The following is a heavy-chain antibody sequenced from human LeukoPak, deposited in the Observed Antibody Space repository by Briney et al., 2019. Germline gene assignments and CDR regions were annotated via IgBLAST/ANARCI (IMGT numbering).Heavy chain of an antibody. CDR3: ARARYPDSSGYYYFGY. V-gene: IGHV1-46*01. D-gene: IGHD3-22*01. Sequence: WASVKVSCKASGYTFTSYYMHWVRQAPGQGLEWMGIINPSGGSTSYAQKSQGRVTMTRDTSTSTVYMELSSLRSEDTAVYYCARARYPDSSGYYYFGYWGQGTLVTVSS. CDR2: INPSGGST. CDR1: GYTFTSYY. J-gene: IGHJ4*02.